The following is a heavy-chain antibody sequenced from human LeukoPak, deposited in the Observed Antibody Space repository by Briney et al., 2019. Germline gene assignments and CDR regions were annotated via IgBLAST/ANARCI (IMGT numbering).Heavy chain of an antibody. CDR1: GYTFTSYG. D-gene: IGHD5-12*01. Sequence: GASVKVSCKASGYTFTSYGISWVRQAPGQGLEWMGWISAYNGNTNYAQKLHGRVTMTTDTSTSTAYMELRSLRSDDTAVYYCARARVDIVATTYYYYYGMDVWGKGTTVTVSS. V-gene: IGHV1-18*04. J-gene: IGHJ6*04. CDR3: ARARVDIVATTYYYYYGMDV. CDR2: ISAYNGNT.